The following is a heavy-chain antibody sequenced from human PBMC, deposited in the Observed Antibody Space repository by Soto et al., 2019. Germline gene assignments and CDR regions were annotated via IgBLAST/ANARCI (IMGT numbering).Heavy chain of an antibody. V-gene: IGHV3-9*01. CDR1: GFTFEDYA. Sequence: PGGSLRLSCAASGFTFEDYAMHWVRQAPGKGLEWVSGISWISGSIAYADSVKGRFTISRDNAKNSLYLQMNSLGAEDTALYYCAKDKVHYTNTIDSWGQGTLVTVSS. D-gene: IGHD4-4*01. CDR3: AKDKVHYTNTIDS. CDR2: ISWISGSI. J-gene: IGHJ4*02.